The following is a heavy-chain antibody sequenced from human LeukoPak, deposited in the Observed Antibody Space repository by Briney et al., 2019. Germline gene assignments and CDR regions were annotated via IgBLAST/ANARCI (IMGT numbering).Heavy chain of an antibody. CDR2: VNADGSVT. CDR3: AREDEVTTTFDY. CDR1: GFTFINYW. V-gene: IGHV3-74*01. D-gene: IGHD1-14*01. J-gene: IGHJ4*02. Sequence: GGSLRLSCAASGFTFINYWMHWVRQAPGKGLVWVSRVNADGSVTNYADSVKGRFTISRDNAKNTLYLQMHSLRAEDTAVYYCAREDEVTTTFDYWGQGTLVTVSS.